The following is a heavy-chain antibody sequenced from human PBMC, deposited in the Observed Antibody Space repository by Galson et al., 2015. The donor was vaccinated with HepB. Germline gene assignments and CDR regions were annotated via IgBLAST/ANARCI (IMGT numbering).Heavy chain of an antibody. J-gene: IGHJ6*02. Sequence: SLRLSCAASGFTFSSYGMHWVRQAPGKGLEWVAVISYDGSNKYYADSVKGRFTISRDNSKNTLYLQMNSLRAEDTAVYYCAKDLADIVAVVAATFYYYGMDVWGQGTTVTVSS. CDR3: AKDLADIVAVVAATFYYYGMDV. D-gene: IGHD2-15*01. CDR1: GFTFSSYG. V-gene: IGHV3-30*18. CDR2: ISYDGSNK.